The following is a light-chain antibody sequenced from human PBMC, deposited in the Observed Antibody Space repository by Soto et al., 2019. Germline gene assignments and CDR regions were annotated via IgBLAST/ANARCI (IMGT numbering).Light chain of an antibody. J-gene: IGKJ1*01. CDR3: LQHNTYPQT. Sequence: DIQMTQSPSYLSASVGDRVTITCRDSQGIRHDLGWYQQKPGKAPKRLISAAYSLQSGVPSRFSGSGSGTEFTLTISSLQPEYFATYYCLQHNTYPQTCGQGTKVEIK. CDR2: AAY. V-gene: IGKV1-17*01. CDR1: QGIRHD.